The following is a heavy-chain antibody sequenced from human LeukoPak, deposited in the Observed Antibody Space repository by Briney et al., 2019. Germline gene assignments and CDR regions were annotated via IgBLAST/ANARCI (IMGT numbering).Heavy chain of an antibody. CDR2: IYYTGGT. D-gene: IGHD4-11*01. V-gene: IGHV4-39*01. CDR1: GGSISSSSYY. CDR3: ARHGGTRVTLVEVYYFDY. J-gene: IGHJ4*02. Sequence: SETLSLTCTVSGGSISSSSYYWGWIRQPPEKGLEWIGSIYYTGGTFYSPSLKSRVTISVDTSKNQFSLKLSSVTAADTAVYYCARHGGTRVTLVEVYYFDYWGQGTLVTVSS.